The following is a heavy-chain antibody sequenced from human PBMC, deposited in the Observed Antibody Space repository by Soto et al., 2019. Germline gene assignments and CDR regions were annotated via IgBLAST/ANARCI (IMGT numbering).Heavy chain of an antibody. Sequence: EEQLVETGGGVIQRGGSLRLSCNAPGFTVSSTYMSWVRQAQGMELEWVPVIESGGSTHYADSVKGRFTIPRDIPKNMIYLQLHTLRAEDTAVYYCAKDLGPLRLLNYYFYGLDVWGQGTTVTVSS. CDR1: GFTVSSTY. CDR2: IESGGST. V-gene: IGHV3-53*02. CDR3: AKDLGPLRLLNYYFYGLDV. D-gene: IGHD2-15*01. J-gene: IGHJ6*02.